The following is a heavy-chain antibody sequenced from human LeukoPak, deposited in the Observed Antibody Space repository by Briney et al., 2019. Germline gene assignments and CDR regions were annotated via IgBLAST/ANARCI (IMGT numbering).Heavy chain of an antibody. CDR3: ATSGSRWDYFDY. J-gene: IGHJ4*02. V-gene: IGHV3-15*01. CDR1: GFTFSNAW. Sequence: PGGSLRLSCAASGFTFSNAWTSWVRQVPGKGLEWVGRIKKKTDGGTTDYAAPVKGRFTISRDDSQNTLYVQMNSLKTEDTAVYYCATSGSRWDYFDYWGQGSLVTVSS. D-gene: IGHD4-23*01. CDR2: IKKKTDGGTT.